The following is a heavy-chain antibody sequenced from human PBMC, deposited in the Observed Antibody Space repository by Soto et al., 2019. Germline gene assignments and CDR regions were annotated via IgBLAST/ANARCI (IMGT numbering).Heavy chain of an antibody. CDR1: GYTFTSYD. Sequence: ASVKVSCKASGYTFTSYDINWVRQATGQGLEWMGWMNPNSGNTGYAQKFQGRVTMTRNTSISTADMELSSLRSEATAVYYCARGQCSSTSCYNDYWGQGTLVTVSS. V-gene: IGHV1-8*01. J-gene: IGHJ4*02. CDR3: ARGQCSSTSCYNDY. CDR2: MNPNSGNT. D-gene: IGHD2-2*02.